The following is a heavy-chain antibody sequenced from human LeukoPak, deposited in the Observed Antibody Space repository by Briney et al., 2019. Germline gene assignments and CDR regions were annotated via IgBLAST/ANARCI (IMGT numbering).Heavy chain of an antibody. CDR2: IKWDGSEG. Sequence: GGSLRLSCAASGFTFMSWVRQSPGRGLEWVGNIKWDGSEGYYADSVKGRFTISRDNAKNSVFLQMNSLRVEDTGVYYCARIKPTTFSSKYYFDYWGQGTLVTVSS. V-gene: IGHV3-7*02. J-gene: IGHJ4*02. D-gene: IGHD3-16*01. CDR3: ARIKPTTFSSKYYFDY. CDR1: GFTF.